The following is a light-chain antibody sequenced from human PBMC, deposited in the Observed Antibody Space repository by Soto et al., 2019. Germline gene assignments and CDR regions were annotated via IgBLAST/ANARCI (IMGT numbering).Light chain of an antibody. V-gene: IGLV2-8*01. CDR1: TTDVGGYDL. J-gene: IGLJ2*01. CDR3: CSYTVGDTVV. CDR2: EVT. Sequence: QSALTQPPSASGSPGQSVTISCTGTTTDVGGYDLVSWYQQHPGKAPKVIIYEVTKRPSGVPDRFFGSKSGSTASLTVSGLHAEDEAVYYCCSYTVGDTVVFGGGTKLTVL.